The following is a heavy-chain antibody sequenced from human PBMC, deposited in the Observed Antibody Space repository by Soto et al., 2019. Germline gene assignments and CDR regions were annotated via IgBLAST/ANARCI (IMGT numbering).Heavy chain of an antibody. CDR1: EFIFANYA. Sequence: GGSLRLSCAASEFIFANYAMNWVRQAPGKGLEWVSSISGSGGGTSYADSVKGRFTISRDNSKNTLSLEMSSLRVEDTGVYYCARDQRGFTRPADYWGQGALVTVSS. V-gene: IGHV3-23*01. CDR2: ISGSGGGT. J-gene: IGHJ4*02. CDR3: ARDQRGFTRPADY. D-gene: IGHD2-2*01.